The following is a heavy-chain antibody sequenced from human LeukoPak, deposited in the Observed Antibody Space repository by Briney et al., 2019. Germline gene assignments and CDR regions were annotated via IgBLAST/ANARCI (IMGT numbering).Heavy chain of an antibody. CDR2: IYPGDSDT. CDR1: GYSFTNYW. V-gene: IGHV5-51*01. Sequence: GESLKISCKGSGYSFTNYWIGWVRQMPGKGLEWMGIIYPGDSDTRYSPSFQGQVTISADKSISTAYLQWSSLKASDTAMHYCARAGQYYDILTGYINCDYWGQGTLVTVSS. D-gene: IGHD3-9*01. J-gene: IGHJ4*02. CDR3: ARAGQYYDILTGYINCDY.